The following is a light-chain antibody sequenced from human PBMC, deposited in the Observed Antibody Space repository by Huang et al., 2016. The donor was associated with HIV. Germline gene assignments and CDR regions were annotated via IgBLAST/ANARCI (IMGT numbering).Light chain of an antibody. CDR1: QSISTY. CDR3: QQRSSWPLT. Sequence: EIVLTQSPATLSLSPGERATLSCRASQSISTYLAGYQQKPGQAPRLLIYDASNRATGIPARFSGRGSGTDFTLSINSLEPEDFVTYYCQQRSSWPLTFGGGTKVET. CDR2: DAS. V-gene: IGKV3-11*01. J-gene: IGKJ4*01.